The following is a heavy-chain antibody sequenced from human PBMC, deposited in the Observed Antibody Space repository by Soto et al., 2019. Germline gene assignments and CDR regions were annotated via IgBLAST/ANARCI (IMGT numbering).Heavy chain of an antibody. CDR2: IWYDGKTE. Sequence: QPGGSLRLSCAASGFTFNSYGMHWVRQAPGKGLEWVALIWYDGKTEDYADSVKGRFTISRDNSKNTLYLQMNSLRAEDTAVYYCARDLHYFHNSDSYPPLSPLGYWGQGTLVTVSS. CDR1: GFTFNSYG. J-gene: IGHJ4*02. V-gene: IGHV3-33*01. D-gene: IGHD3-22*01. CDR3: ARDLHYFHNSDSYPPLSPLGY.